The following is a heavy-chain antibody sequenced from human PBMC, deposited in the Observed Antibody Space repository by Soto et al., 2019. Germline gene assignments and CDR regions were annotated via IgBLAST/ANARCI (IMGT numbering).Heavy chain of an antibody. Sequence: GGSLRLSCAASGFTFSSYGMHWVRQAPGKGLEWVAVISYDGSNKYYADSVKGRFTISRDNSKNTLYLQMNSLRAEDTAVYYCAKVYYDYIWGSYRPFDYWGQGTLVTVSS. J-gene: IGHJ4*02. CDR3: AKVYYDYIWGSYRPFDY. D-gene: IGHD3-16*02. CDR2: ISYDGSNK. V-gene: IGHV3-30*18. CDR1: GFTFSSYG.